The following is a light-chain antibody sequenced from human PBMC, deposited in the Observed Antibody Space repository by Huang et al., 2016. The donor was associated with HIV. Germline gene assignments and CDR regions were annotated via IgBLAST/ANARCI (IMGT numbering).Light chain of an antibody. V-gene: IGKV3-15*01. Sequence: VMTQSPASLPVSPGDRATLFCRARQNINNNLAWYQKRPGQAPRLLIYGASTRATGVPPRFSGSRSGTNFTLTITSLQSEDFALYYCQQYDDWPRTFGQGTKVEV. CDR3: QQYDDWPRT. CDR2: GAS. J-gene: IGKJ1*01. CDR1: QNINNN.